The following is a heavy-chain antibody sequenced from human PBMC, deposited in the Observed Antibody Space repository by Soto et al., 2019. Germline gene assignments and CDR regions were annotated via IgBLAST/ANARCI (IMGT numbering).Heavy chain of an antibody. Sequence: EVQLVETGGGLIQPGGSLRLSCAASGFSVGSNYMTWVRQSPGKGLEWVSLIYSNGDTDYADSVKGRFSISRDNFKNTLYLQKNALRAEDTAVYPCARKSDSSPVPEADGVWGRGTLVTVSS. D-gene: IGHD2-8*01. J-gene: IGHJ4*02. V-gene: IGHV3-53*02. CDR2: IYSNGDT. CDR1: GFSVGSNY. CDR3: ARKSDSSPVPEADGV.